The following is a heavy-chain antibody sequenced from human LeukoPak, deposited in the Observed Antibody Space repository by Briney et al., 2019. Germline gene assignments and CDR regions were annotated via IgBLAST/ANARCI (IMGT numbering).Heavy chain of an antibody. Sequence: PGGSLRLSCAASGFTVSSYWMSWARQAPGKGLEWVAIINGDGSEKLYVDSVKGRFTISRDNAENSLYLQTNSLRAEDTAVYYCARGTSGSYDYWGQGTLVTVSS. CDR3: ARGTSGSYDY. J-gene: IGHJ4*02. CDR2: INGDGSEK. V-gene: IGHV3-7*01. CDR1: GFTVSSYW. D-gene: IGHD3-10*01.